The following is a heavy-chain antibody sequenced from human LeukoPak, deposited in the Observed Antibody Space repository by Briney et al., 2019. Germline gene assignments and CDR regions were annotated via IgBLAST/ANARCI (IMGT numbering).Heavy chain of an antibody. Sequence: GGSLRLSCAASGFTFSSYEMNWVRQAPGKGLEWVSYISSSGSTIYYADSVKGRFTISRDNSKSTLYLQMNSLRAEDTAVYYCASSFFNGYSYGFDYWGQGTLVTVSS. J-gene: IGHJ4*02. CDR1: GFTFSSYE. V-gene: IGHV3-48*03. CDR3: ASSFFNGYSYGFDY. D-gene: IGHD5-18*01. CDR2: ISSSGSTI.